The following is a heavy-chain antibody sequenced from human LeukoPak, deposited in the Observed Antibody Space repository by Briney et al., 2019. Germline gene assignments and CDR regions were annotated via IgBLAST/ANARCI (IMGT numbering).Heavy chain of an antibody. CDR2: ISGSGGST. D-gene: IGHD3-3*01. CDR3: AKDAYYDFWSGYYYFDY. J-gene: IGHJ4*02. Sequence: PGGSLRLSCAASGFTFSSYAMSWVRQAPGKGLEWVSAISGSGGSTYYADSVKGRFTISRDNSKNTLYLQMNSLRAEDTAVYYRAKDAYYDFWSGYYYFDYWGQGTLVTVSS. V-gene: IGHV3-23*01. CDR1: GFTFSSYA.